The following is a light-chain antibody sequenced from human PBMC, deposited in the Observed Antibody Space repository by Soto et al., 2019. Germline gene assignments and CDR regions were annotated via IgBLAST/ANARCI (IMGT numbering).Light chain of an antibody. CDR3: QKYNSAPFT. J-gene: IGKJ3*01. CDR1: QGISNY. Sequence: DIEMTQSPSSLSASVGDRVTITCRASQGISNYLAWYQQKPGKVPSLLIYAASTLQSGVPSRFSGSGSGTDFTLIISSLQPEDVATYYSQKYNSAPFTFGPGTKVDIK. CDR2: AAS. V-gene: IGKV1-27*01.